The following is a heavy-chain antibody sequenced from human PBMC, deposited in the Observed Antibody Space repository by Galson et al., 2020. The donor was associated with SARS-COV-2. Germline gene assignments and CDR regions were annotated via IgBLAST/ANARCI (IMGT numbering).Heavy chain of an antibody. J-gene: IGHJ6*02. Sequence: ASETLSLTCTVSGGSISSTTYYWGWIRQPPGKGLEWIGSIYYSGSTYYTPSLKSRVTISLDTSKNQLSLKLSSVTAADTAVYYCAGDHGDYVYYGMDGWGQGTTVTVSS. V-gene: IGHV4-39*07. D-gene: IGHD4-17*01. CDR2: IYYSGST. CDR3: AGDHGDYVYYGMDG. CDR1: GGSISSTTYY.